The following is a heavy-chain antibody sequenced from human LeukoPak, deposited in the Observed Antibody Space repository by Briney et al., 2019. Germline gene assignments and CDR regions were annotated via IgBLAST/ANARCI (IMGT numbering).Heavy chain of an antibody. V-gene: IGHV1-69*13. CDR2: IIPLLGTA. J-gene: IGHJ4*02. Sequence: GASVKASCKDVGGSFNSYAIYWVRQAPGQGLEWVGGIIPLLGTASYAQMFQGRLTITADESTSTVYMELSSLRSEDTAIYYCVRTSDWGQGTLVAVSS. CDR3: VRTSD. CDR1: GGSFNSYA. D-gene: IGHD6-6*01.